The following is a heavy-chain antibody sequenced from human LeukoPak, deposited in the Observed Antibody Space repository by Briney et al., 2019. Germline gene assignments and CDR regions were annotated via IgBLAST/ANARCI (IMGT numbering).Heavy chain of an antibody. CDR3: ATSGPIYYGSGSYYNYFDY. J-gene: IGHJ4*02. CDR1: GYSISSGFY. V-gene: IGHV4-38-2*02. Sequence: SETLSLTCTVSGYSISSGFYWGWIRQPPGKGLEWIGSIYYSGSTYYNPSLKSRVTISVDTSKNQFSLKLSSVTAADTAVYYCATSGPIYYGSGSYYNYFDYWGQGTLVTVSS. CDR2: IYYSGST. D-gene: IGHD3-10*01.